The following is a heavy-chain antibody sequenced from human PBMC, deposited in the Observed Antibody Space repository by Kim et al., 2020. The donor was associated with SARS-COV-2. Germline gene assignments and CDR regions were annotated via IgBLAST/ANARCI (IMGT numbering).Heavy chain of an antibody. CDR3: ARGGSRYCSSTSCYVGYFDY. D-gene: IGHD2-2*01. Sequence: GGSLRLSCAASGFTFSDYYMSWIRQAPGKGLEWVSYISSSGSTIYYADSVKGRFTISRDNAKNSLYLQMNSLRAEDTAVYYCARGGSRYCSSTSCYVGYFDYWGQGTLVTVSS. J-gene: IGHJ4*02. CDR2: ISSSGSTI. CDR1: GFTFSDYY. V-gene: IGHV3-11*01.